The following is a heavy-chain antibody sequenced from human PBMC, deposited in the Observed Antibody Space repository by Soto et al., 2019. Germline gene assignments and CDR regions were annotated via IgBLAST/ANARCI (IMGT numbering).Heavy chain of an antibody. CDR2: ISGSGGST. CDR1: GFTFSSYA. CDR3: ANLMEVFGVVIGPLDAFDI. V-gene: IGHV3-23*01. Sequence: HPGGSLRLSCAASGFTFSSYAMSWVRQAPGKGLEWVSAISGSGGSTYYADSVKGRFTISRDNSKNTLYLQMNSLRAEDTAVYYCANLMEVFGVVIGPLDAFDIWGQGTMVTVSS. J-gene: IGHJ3*02. D-gene: IGHD3-3*01.